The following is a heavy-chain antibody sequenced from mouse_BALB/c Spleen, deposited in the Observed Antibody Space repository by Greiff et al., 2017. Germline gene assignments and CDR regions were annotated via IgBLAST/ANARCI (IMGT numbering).Heavy chain of an antibody. CDR1: GYSFTGYY. V-gene: IGHV1-39*01. CDR3: ARGDYYGSSYAMDY. CDR2: IDPYYGGT. J-gene: IGHJ4*01. Sequence: EVQLQQPGPELVKPGASVKISCKASGYSFTGYYMNWVKQSNGKSLEWIGNIDPYYGGTSYNQKFKGTATLTVDKSSSTAYMQLKSLTSEDSAVYYVARGDYYGSSYAMDYWGQGTSVTVSS. D-gene: IGHD1-1*01.